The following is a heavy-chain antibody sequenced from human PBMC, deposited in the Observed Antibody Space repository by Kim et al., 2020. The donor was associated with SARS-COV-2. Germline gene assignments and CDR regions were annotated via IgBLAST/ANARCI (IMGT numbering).Heavy chain of an antibody. D-gene: IGHD3-10*01. CDR3: ARESTGVEN. J-gene: IGHJ4*02. Sequence: GGSLRLSCAASGFTVSSNYMSWVRQAPGKGLEWVSIIYSGGATYYTDSVKGRFTISRDNSKNTLYLQLSSLRAEDTAVYYCARESTGVENWGQGTPVTVSS. CDR2: IYSGGAT. V-gene: IGHV3-53*01. CDR1: GFTVSSNY.